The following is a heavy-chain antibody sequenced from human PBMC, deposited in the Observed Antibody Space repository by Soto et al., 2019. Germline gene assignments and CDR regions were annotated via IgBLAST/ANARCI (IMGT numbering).Heavy chain of an antibody. CDR2: INHSAST. CDR3: ARGRRLRFLEWFPVGFDP. CDR1: GGSFSGYY. Sequence: QVQLQQWGAGLLKPSETLSLTCAVYGGSFSGYYWSWIRQPPGKGLEWIGEINHSASTNYNPSLKSRVTISVDTSKNQFSLKLSSVTAADTAVYYCARGRRLRFLEWFPVGFDPWGQGTLVTVSS. V-gene: IGHV4-34*01. D-gene: IGHD3-3*01. J-gene: IGHJ5*02.